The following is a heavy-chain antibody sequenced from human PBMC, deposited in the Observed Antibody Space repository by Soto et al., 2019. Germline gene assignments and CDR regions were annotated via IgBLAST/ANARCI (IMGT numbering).Heavy chain of an antibody. D-gene: IGHD6-19*01. CDR2: IVVGSGNT. CDR1: GFTFTSSA. V-gene: IGHV1-58*01. Sequence: ASVKVSCKAPGFTFTSSAVQWVRQARGQRLEWIGWIVVGSGNTNYAQKFQERVTITRDMSTSTAYMELSSLRSEDTAVYYCAAAEGGPMAGGYWGQGTLVTVSS. CDR3: AAAEGGPMAGGY. J-gene: IGHJ4*02.